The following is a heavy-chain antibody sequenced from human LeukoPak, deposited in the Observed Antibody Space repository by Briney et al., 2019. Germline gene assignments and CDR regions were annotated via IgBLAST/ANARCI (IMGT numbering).Heavy chain of an antibody. Sequence: GASVKVSCKASGYSSPNYGISWVRQAPGQGLEWMGWVHIYRGNTNYAQKFQGRVTMTTDTSTSTVYMEVRGLRSDDTAMYYCARDTGFPFFDFWGHGALVTVSS. V-gene: IGHV1-18*01. J-gene: IGHJ4*01. CDR2: VHIYRGNT. CDR3: ARDTGFPFFDF. CDR1: GYSSPNYG.